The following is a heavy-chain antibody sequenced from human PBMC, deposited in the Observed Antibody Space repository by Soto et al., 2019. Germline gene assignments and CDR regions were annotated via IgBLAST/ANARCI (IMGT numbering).Heavy chain of an antibody. Sequence: GGSLRLSCAASGFTFSSYAMSWVRQAPGKGLELVSAISGSGGSTYYADSVKGRFTTSRDNSKNTLYLQMNSLRAEDTAVYYCANDRRWELRAMGYWGQGTLVTVSS. D-gene: IGHD1-26*01. V-gene: IGHV3-23*01. CDR3: ANDRRWELRAMGY. J-gene: IGHJ4*02. CDR1: GFTFSSYA. CDR2: ISGSGGST.